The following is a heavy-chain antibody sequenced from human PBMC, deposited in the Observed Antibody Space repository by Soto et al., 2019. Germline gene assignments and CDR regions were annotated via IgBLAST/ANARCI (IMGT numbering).Heavy chain of an antibody. CDR1: GFTFDDYA. J-gene: IGHJ4*02. Sequence: GGSLRLSCAASGFTFDDYAMHWVRQAPGKGLEWVSGISWNSGSIGYADSVKGRFTISRDNAKNSLYLQMNSLRAEDTALYYCAKDPAYSSSSLVFLDYWGQGTLVTVSS. D-gene: IGHD6-6*01. CDR3: AKDPAYSSSSLVFLDY. V-gene: IGHV3-9*01. CDR2: ISWNSGSI.